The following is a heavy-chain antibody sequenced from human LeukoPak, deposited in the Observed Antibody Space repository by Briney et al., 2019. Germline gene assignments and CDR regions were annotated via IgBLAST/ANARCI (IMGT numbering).Heavy chain of an antibody. J-gene: IGHJ4*02. D-gene: IGHD5-24*01. CDR2: IYSGGTT. CDR3: ARALLVRNGYNYSPNYFDY. V-gene: IGHV3-53*01. Sequence: SGGSLRLSCAASGLTVNSNYMNWVRQAPGKGLQWVSVIYSGGTTYYADFVKGRFTISRDNSKNTLYLQMNSLRAEDTAVYYCARALLVRNGYNYSPNYFDYWGQGTLVTVSS. CDR1: GLTVNSNY.